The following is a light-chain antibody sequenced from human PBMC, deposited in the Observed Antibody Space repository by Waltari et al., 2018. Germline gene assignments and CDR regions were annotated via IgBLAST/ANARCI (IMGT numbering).Light chain of an antibody. J-gene: IGLJ1*01. CDR2: KDS. CDR3: YSAADNNRV. V-gene: IGLV3-27*01. CDR1: VLATKY. Sequence: SYELTQPSSVSVSPGQTARITCSGDVLATKYARWFQQKPGQAPVLVIYKDSERPSGIPERFSGSSSGTTVTLTISGAQVEDEADYYCYSAADNNRVFGTGTKVTVL.